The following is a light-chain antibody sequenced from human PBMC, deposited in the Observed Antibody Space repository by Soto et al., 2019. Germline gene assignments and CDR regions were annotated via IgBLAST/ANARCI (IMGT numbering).Light chain of an antibody. CDR3: QHYNSYSEA. Sequence: DIQMTQSPSSLSASVGDRVTITFLASQSISSYLNWYQQKPGKAPKLLIYAASSLQSGVPSRFSGSGSGTDFTLTISSLQPDDFATYYCQHYNSYSEAFGQGTKVDIK. V-gene: IGKV1-39*01. J-gene: IGKJ1*01. CDR2: AAS. CDR1: QSISSY.